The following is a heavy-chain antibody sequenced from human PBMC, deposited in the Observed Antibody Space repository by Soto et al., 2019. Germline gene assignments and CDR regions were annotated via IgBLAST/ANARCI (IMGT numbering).Heavy chain of an antibody. CDR1: VSSISWGYY. Sequence: LXLTCGVCVSSISWGYYGGWIRQPPGKVLEWIGSIYHSGSTYYNPSLKSRVTISVDTSKNQFSLKLSSVTAADTAVYYCASRPTCSSTSCYTDWFDPWGQGTLVTVSS. J-gene: IGHJ5*02. CDR3: ASRPTCSSTSCYTDWFDP. CDR2: IYHSGST. D-gene: IGHD2-2*02. V-gene: IGHV4-38-2*01.